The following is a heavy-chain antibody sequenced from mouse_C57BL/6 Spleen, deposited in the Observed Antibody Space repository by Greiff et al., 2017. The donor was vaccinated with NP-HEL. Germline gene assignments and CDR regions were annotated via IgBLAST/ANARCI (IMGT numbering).Heavy chain of an antibody. Sequence: QVQLQQPGTELVKPGASVKLSCKASGYTFTSYWMHWVKQRPGQGLEWIGNINPSNGGTNYNEKFKSKATLTVDKSSSTAYMQLSSLTAEDSAVYYCAVSLITTGVPYIDYWGQGTTLTVSS. CDR1: GYTFTSYW. CDR3: AVSLITTGVPYIDY. J-gene: IGHJ2*01. D-gene: IGHD1-1*01. V-gene: IGHV1-53*01. CDR2: INPSNGGT.